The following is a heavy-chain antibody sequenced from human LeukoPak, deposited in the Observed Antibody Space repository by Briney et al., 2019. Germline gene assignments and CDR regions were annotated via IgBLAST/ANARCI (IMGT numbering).Heavy chain of an antibody. CDR3: ARERTYYDILTGYYQNWFDP. Sequence: SETLSLTCTVSGGSISSYYWSWIRQPAGKGLEWIGRIYTSGSTNYNPSLKSRVTMSVDTSKNQFSLKLSSVTAADTAMYYCARERTYYDILTGYYQNWFDPWGQGTLVTVSS. CDR1: GGSISSYY. J-gene: IGHJ5*02. D-gene: IGHD3-9*01. CDR2: IYTSGST. V-gene: IGHV4-4*07.